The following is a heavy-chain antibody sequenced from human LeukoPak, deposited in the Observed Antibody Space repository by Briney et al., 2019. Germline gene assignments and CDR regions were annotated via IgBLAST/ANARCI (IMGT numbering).Heavy chain of an antibody. CDR1: GFTFSSYG. CDR2: ISYDGSNK. V-gene: IGHV3-30*03. J-gene: IGHJ4*02. Sequence: PGRSLRLSCAASGFTFSSYGMHWVRQAPGKGLEWVAIISYDGSNKYYADSVKGRFTISRDNSKNTLYLQMNSLRAEDTAVYYCARDYRSNYVQGVFDYWGQGTLVTVSS. D-gene: IGHD4-11*01. CDR3: ARDYRSNYVQGVFDY.